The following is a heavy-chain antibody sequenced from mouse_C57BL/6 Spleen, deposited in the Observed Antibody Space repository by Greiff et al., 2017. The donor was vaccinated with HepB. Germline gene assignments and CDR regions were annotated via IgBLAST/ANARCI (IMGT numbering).Heavy chain of an antibody. J-gene: IGHJ2*01. D-gene: IGHD1-1*01. CDR1: GYAFTNYL. CDR3: ARRGYYYGSSHFDY. CDR2: INPGSGGT. Sequence: QVQLKQSGAELVRPGTSVKVSCKASGYAFTNYLIEWVKQRPGQGLEWIGVINPGSGGTNYNEKFKGKATLTADKSSSTAYMQLSSLTSEDSAVYFCARRGYYYGSSHFDYWGQGTTLTVSS. V-gene: IGHV1-54*01.